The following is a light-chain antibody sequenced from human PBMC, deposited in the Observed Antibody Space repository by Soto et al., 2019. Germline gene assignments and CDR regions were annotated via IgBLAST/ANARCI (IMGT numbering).Light chain of an antibody. CDR3: QQYNTWHRT. Sequence: EIVMTQSPATLSVSPGERANLSLSASQSVSSDLAWYHQTPGQAPRLLGYHSSTTATGVPTRFSGSGSGTDFPLTINSLQSEDIAVYYCQQYNTWHRTFGQGTKVDI. CDR1: QSVSSD. J-gene: IGKJ1*01. CDR2: HSS. V-gene: IGKV3-15*01.